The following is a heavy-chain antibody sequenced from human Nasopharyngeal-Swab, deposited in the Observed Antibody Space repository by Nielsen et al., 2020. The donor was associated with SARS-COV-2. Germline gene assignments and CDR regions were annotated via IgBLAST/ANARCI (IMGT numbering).Heavy chain of an antibody. D-gene: IGHD1-26*01. J-gene: IGHJ6*02. CDR2: IYPGDSNT. CDR1: GHSFTTYW. Sequence: GASLKISCKGSGHSFTTYWIGWVRQMPGKGLEWMGIIYPGDSNTRYSPSFQGQVTISVDKYSSTAYLQWSSLKASDTAIYYCARPMRPMGHYYFGMDVWGQGTTVTVSS. CDR3: ARPMRPMGHYYFGMDV. V-gene: IGHV5-51*01.